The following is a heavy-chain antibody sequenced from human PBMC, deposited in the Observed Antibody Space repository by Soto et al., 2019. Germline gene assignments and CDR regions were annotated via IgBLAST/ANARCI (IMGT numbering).Heavy chain of an antibody. Sequence: GGSLRLSCAASGFTFSSYAMSWVRQAPGKGLEWVSAISGSGGSTYYADSVKGRFTISRDNSKNTLYLQMNSLRAEDTAVYYCAKSTPNLAGTYYYYGMDVWGQGTTVTVSS. D-gene: IGHD6-13*01. CDR3: AKSTPNLAGTYYYYGMDV. CDR2: ISGSGGST. J-gene: IGHJ6*02. CDR1: GFTFSSYA. V-gene: IGHV3-23*01.